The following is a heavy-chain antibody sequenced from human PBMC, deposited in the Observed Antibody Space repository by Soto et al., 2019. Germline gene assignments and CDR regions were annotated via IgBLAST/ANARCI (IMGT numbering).Heavy chain of an antibody. V-gene: IGHV1-18*01. D-gene: IGHD5-18*01. Sequence: ASVKVSCKASGYSFTSYGISWVRQAPGQGLEWMGWISTYSVNINYAQMLQGRVTMTTDTSTSTAYMELSSLRSEDTAVYYCARDPGYSNGYNWGQGTLVTVYS. CDR3: ARDPGYSNGYN. CDR2: ISTYSVNI. CDR1: GYSFTSYG. J-gene: IGHJ4*02.